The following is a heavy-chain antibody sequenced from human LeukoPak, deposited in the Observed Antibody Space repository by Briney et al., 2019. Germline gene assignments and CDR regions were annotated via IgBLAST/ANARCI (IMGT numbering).Heavy chain of an antibody. J-gene: IGHJ5*02. CDR3: ARGALLSSSWYGWFDP. Sequence: KSSETLSLTCAVYGGSFSGYYWSWIRQPPGKGLEWIGEMNHSGSTNYNPSLKSRVTISVDTSKSQFSRKLSSVTAADTAVYYCARGALLSSSWYGWFDPWGQGTLVTVSS. D-gene: IGHD6-13*01. V-gene: IGHV4-34*01. CDR1: GGSFSGYY. CDR2: MNHSGST.